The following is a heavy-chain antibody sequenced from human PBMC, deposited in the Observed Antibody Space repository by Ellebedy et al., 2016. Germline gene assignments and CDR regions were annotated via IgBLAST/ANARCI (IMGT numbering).Heavy chain of an antibody. Sequence: GESLKISCAASGFTFSSYWMHWVRQAPGKGLMSVSRIDNTGRTTSYADSVKGRFTISRDDARNSVYLDLNSLTAEDTATYFCARDRSGSDVADDAFDVWGPGTVVTVSS. J-gene: IGHJ3*01. D-gene: IGHD1-26*01. CDR1: GFTFSSYW. V-gene: IGHV3-74*01. CDR2: IDNTGRTT. CDR3: ARDRSGSDVADDAFDV.